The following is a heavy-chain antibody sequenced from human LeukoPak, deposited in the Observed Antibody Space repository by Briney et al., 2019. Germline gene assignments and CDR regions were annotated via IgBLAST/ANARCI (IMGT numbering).Heavy chain of an antibody. CDR2: IYPGDSDT. D-gene: IGHD2-15*01. J-gene: IGHJ4*02. CDR1: GYSFTSYW. CDR3: ARRWSPPHWFVARGLYYFDY. V-gene: IGHV5-51*01. Sequence: GESLKISCKGSGYSFTSYWIGWVRQMPGKGLEWMGIIYPGDSDTSYSPSFQGQVTISADKSISTAYLQWSSLKASDTAMYYCARRWSPPHWFVARGLYYFDYWGQGTLVTVSS.